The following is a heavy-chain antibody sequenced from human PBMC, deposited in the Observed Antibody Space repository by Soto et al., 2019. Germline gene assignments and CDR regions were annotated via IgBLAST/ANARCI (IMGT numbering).Heavy chain of an antibody. CDR3: ARDSYNWNYSGWFDP. D-gene: IGHD1-7*01. CDR2: ISAYNGNT. Sequence: ASVKVSCKASGYTFTSYGISWVRQAPGQGLEWMGCISAYNGNTNYAQKLQGRVTMTTDTSTSTAYMELRSLRSDDTAVYYCARDSYNWNYSGWFDPWGQGTLVTVPQ. CDR1: GYTFTSYG. V-gene: IGHV1-18*01. J-gene: IGHJ5*02.